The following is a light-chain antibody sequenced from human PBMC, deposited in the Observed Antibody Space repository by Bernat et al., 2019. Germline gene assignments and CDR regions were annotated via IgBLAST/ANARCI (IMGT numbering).Light chain of an antibody. CDR1: QSISSY. Sequence: DIQMTQSPSSLSASVGDRVTITCRSSQSISSYLNWYQQKPGKAPKLLIYAASSLQSGAPSRFSGSGSGTDFTLTISSLQPEDFATYYCRQSYSTPVTFGGETKVEIK. J-gene: IGKJ4*01. CDR3: RQSYSTPVT. CDR2: AAS. V-gene: IGKV1-39*01.